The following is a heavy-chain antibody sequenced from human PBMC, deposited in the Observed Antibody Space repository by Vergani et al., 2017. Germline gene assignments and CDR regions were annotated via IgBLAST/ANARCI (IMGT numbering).Heavy chain of an antibody. CDR3: ARHNLYGDSQTGIDY. D-gene: IGHD4-17*01. V-gene: IGHV4-38-2*01. J-gene: IGHJ4*02. Sequence: QVQLQESGPGLVKASQTLSLTCAVSGYSISRGSYWAWIRQPPGKGLEWIGSIFHSGSTHYNPSLESRVTISVDTSKNQFSLKLNSVTAADTAVYYCARHNLYGDSQTGIDYWGLGTLVIVSS. CDR2: IFHSGST. CDR1: GYSISRGSY.